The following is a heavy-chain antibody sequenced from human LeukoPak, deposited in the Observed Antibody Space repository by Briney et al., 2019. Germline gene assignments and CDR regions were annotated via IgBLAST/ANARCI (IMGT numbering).Heavy chain of an antibody. J-gene: IGHJ6*04. CDR2: INPNSGGT. CDR3: ARALGYGSSTSCPAYGMDV. Sequence: ASVKVSCKASGYTFTGYYMHGVRQAPGQGLEWMGWINPNSGGTNYAQKFQGWVTMTRDTSISTAYMELSRLRSDDTAVYYCARALGYGSSTSCPAYGMDVWGKGTMVTVSS. D-gene: IGHD2-2*01. CDR1: GYTFTGYY. V-gene: IGHV1-2*04.